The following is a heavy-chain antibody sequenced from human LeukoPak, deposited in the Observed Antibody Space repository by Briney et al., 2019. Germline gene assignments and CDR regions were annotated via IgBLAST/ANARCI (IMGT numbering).Heavy chain of an antibody. J-gene: IGHJ4*02. D-gene: IGHD3-22*01. CDR1: GFTFSSYA. V-gene: IGHV3-64*01. Sequence: GGSLRLSCAASGFTFSSYAMHWVRQAPGKGLEYVSAISSNGGSTYYANSVKGRFTISRDNSKNTLYLQMGSLGAEDMAVYYCARGQDYYDSSGPSTLGYWGQGTLVTVSS. CDR3: ARGQDYYDSSGPSTLGY. CDR2: ISSNGGST.